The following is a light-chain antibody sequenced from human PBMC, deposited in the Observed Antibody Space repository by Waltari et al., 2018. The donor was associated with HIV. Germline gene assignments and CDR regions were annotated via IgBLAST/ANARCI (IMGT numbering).Light chain of an antibody. V-gene: IGKV3-15*01. J-gene: IGKJ1*01. CDR1: QSVSSN. CDR3: QQYGSSPPRT. CDR2: GAS. Sequence: EIVMTQSPATLSVSPGERSTLSSRASQSVSSNVAWYQQKPGQAPRLLIYGASTRATGIPARFSGSGSGTEFTLTISSLQSEDFAVYYCQQYGSSPPRTFGQGTKVEIK.